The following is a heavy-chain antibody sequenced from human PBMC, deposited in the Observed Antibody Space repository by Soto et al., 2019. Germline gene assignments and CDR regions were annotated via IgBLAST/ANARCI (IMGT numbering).Heavy chain of an antibody. Sequence: SETLSLTCAVYGGSFSGYYWSWIRQPPGKGLEWIGEINHSGSTNYNPSLKSRVTISVDTSKNQFSLKLSSVTAADTAVYYCARGGVDTAMAPIQNYYYYYMDVWGKGTTVTVSS. V-gene: IGHV4-34*01. CDR2: INHSGST. CDR3: ARGGVDTAMAPIQNYYYYYMDV. J-gene: IGHJ6*03. CDR1: GGSFSGYY. D-gene: IGHD5-18*01.